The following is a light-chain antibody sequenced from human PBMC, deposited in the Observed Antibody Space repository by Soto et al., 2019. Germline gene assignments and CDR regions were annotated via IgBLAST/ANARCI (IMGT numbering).Light chain of an antibody. CDR1: QTMTRAY. V-gene: IGKV3-20*01. J-gene: IGKJ1*01. CDR3: HQYDSIVQT. Sequence: EIVLMQSPGTLSLSPGERATLSCRASQTMTRAYLAWYQQKPGQAPRLLIYDASTRATATPERFSGSGSGTDFTLTISRLEPEDFAVYYCHQYDSIVQTFGQGTKVDI. CDR2: DAS.